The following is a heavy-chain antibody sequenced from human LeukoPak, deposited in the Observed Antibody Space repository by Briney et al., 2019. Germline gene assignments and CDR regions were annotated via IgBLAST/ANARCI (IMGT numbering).Heavy chain of an antibody. CDR1: GYTFTGYY. J-gene: IGHJ6*03. CDR2: INPNSGDT. V-gene: IGHV1-2*02. D-gene: IGHD2-2*01. Sequence: GASVKDSCKASGYTFTGYYMHWVRQAPGQGLEWMGWINPNSGDTNYAQKFQGRVTMTRDTSISTAYMELSRLRSDDTAVYYCARDQNVVVPAAIPGIRYYMDVWGKGTTVTVSS. CDR3: ARDQNVVVPAAIPGIRYYMDV.